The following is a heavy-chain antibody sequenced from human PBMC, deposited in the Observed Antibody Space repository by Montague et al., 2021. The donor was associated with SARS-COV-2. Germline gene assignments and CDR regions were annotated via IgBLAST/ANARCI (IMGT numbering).Heavy chain of an antibody. CDR2: IYDSGSA. V-gene: IGHV4-59*12. CDR3: ARRIRITVFRGVPLTTHSLES. Sequence: SETLSLTCTVSVGSISNYYWTWIRQPPGKGLEWIGYIYDSGSANYNPSLKSRSTISVDTSNNQFSLRLNSVTAADTALYFCARRIRITVFRGVPLTTHSLESWGQGIMVTVSS. CDR1: VGSISNYY. J-gene: IGHJ4*02. D-gene: IGHD3-10*01.